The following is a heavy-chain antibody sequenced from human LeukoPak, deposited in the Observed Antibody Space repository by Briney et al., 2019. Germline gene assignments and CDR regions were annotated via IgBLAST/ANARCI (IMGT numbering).Heavy chain of an antibody. Sequence: ASVKVSCKASGYTFTGYYMHWVRQAPGQGLEWMGRIIPNSGGTNSGQKFQGRLTMTRDTSISTAYMELSRLSSDDTAVYYCARPNVAALDAFDIWGQGTMVTVSS. CDR1: GYTFTGYY. D-gene: IGHD6-13*01. V-gene: IGHV1-2*06. CDR3: ARPNVAALDAFDI. J-gene: IGHJ3*02. CDR2: IIPNSGGT.